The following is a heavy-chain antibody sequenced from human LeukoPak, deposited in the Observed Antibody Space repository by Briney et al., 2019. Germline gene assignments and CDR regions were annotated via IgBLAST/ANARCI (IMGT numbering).Heavy chain of an antibody. Sequence: GSLRLSCTASGFTFSTYSINWVRQAPGKGLEWVSSISSSSSYIYYADSVKGRFTISRDNSKNTLYLQMNSLRAEDTAVYYCAKPEGGYDSSGYYPSHFDYWGQGTLVTVSS. CDR3: AKPEGGYDSSGYYPSHFDY. J-gene: IGHJ4*02. CDR1: GFTFSTYS. D-gene: IGHD3-22*01. CDR2: ISSSSSYI. V-gene: IGHV3-21*04.